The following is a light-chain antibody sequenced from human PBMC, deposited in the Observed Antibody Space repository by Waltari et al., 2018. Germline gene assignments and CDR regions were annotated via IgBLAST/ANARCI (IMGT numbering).Light chain of an antibody. Sequence: DIQMTQPPSTLSASVGDRVTISFRASQSVGTWLAWYQQKPGKAPKLLIYMASSLDSGVPSRFSGSGSGTDFTLTISSLQPDDFATYSCQQYSSFSTFGQGTKV. CDR1: QSVGTW. J-gene: IGKJ2*01. V-gene: IGKV1-5*03. CDR2: MAS. CDR3: QQYSSFST.